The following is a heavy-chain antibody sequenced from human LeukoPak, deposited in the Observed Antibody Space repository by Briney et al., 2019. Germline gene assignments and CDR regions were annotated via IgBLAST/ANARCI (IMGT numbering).Heavy chain of an antibody. V-gene: IGHV3-30*03. J-gene: IGHJ4*02. D-gene: IGHD2-15*01. CDR1: GFTFNNYA. CDR2: TSYDGSSQ. CDR3: ARDTYCSGGSCYSLAVDC. Sequence: GTSLRLSCAASGFTFNNYAMHWVRQAPGKGLEWVAFTSYDGSSQFYADSVKGRFSISRDNSKNTLYLQLNSLRPEDTAVYYCARDTYCSGGSCYSLAVDCWGQGTLVTVSS.